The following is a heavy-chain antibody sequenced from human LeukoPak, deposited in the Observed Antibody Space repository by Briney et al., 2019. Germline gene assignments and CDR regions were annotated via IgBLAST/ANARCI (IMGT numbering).Heavy chain of an antibody. J-gene: IGHJ4*02. V-gene: IGHV1-18*01. CDR3: ARAEIVVVVAADYYFDY. CDR2: ISAYNGNT. CDR1: GYTFTSYG. D-gene: IGHD2-15*01. Sequence: EASVKVSCKASGYTFTSYGISWVRQAPGQGLEWMGWISAYNGNTNYAQKLQGRVTMTTDTSTSTAYMELRSLRSDDTAVYYCARAEIVVVVAADYYFDYWGQGTLVTVSS.